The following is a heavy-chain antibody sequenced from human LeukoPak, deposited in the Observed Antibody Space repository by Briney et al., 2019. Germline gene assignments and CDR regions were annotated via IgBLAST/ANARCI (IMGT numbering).Heavy chain of an antibody. Sequence: PGGSLRLSCAASGFTFSTYWMRWVRQSPGEGREWVANIKQGGSEKHYMDSVKGRFTISRDNAKNSLYLQMNSLRAEDTAVYFCTREAAAGIDYWGQGTLVTVSS. J-gene: IGHJ4*02. CDR1: GFTFSTYW. CDR3: TREAAAGIDY. V-gene: IGHV3-7*01. CDR2: IKQGGSEK. D-gene: IGHD6-13*01.